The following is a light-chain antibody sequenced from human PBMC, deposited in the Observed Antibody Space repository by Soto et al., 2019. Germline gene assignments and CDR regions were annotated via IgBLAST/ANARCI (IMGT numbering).Light chain of an antibody. V-gene: IGLV2-8*01. CDR3: TSYGGRDNLI. J-gene: IGLJ2*01. CDR2: EVN. CDR1: SSDVGGYNY. Sequence: QSALTQPPSASGSPGQSVTISCTGTSSDVGGYNYVSWFQQHPGKAPKPIISEVNKRPSGVPDRFSGSKSGNTASLTVSGLQAEDEADYYCTSYGGRDNLIFGGGTKLTVL.